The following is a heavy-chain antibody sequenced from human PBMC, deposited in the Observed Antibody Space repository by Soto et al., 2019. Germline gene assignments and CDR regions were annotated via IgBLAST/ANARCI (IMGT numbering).Heavy chain of an antibody. J-gene: IGHJ6*02. CDR2: ISYDGSNK. D-gene: IGHD4-17*01. CDR3: AKDRFYGDPSGEGNV. CDR1: GFTFSSYG. V-gene: IGHV3-30*18. Sequence: GGSLRLSCAASGFTFSSYGMHWVRQAPGKGLEWVAVISYDGSNKYYADSVKGRFTISRDNSKNTLYLQMNSLRAEDTAVYYCAKDRFYGDPSGEGNVWGQGTTVTVSS.